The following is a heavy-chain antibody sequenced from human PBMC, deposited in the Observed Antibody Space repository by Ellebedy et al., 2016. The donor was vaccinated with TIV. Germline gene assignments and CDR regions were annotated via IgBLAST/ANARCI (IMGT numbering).Heavy chain of an antibody. CDR1: GFTFSDYY. CDR2: ISSSSSYT. CDR3: ARDDSSGYSLFDY. J-gene: IGHJ4*02. D-gene: IGHD3-22*01. V-gene: IGHV3-11*06. Sequence: GGSLRLXXAASGFTFSDYYMSWIRQAPGKGLEWVSYISSSSSYTNYADSVKGRFTISRDNAKNSLYLQMNSLRAEDTAVYYCARDDSSGYSLFDYWGQGTLVTVSS.